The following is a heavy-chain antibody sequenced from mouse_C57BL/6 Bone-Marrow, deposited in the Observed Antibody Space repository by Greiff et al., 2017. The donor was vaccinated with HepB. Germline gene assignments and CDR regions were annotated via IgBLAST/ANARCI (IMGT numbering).Heavy chain of an antibody. Sequence: EVKLVESGGGLVQSGRSLRLSCATSGFTFSDFYMEWVRQAPGKGLEWIAASRNKANDYTTEYSASVKGRFIVSRDTSQSILYLQMNALRAEDTAIYYCARDAGAGYDEGYYYAMDYWGQGTSVTVSS. V-gene: IGHV7-1*01. CDR3: ARDAGAGYDEGYYYAMDY. CDR2: SRNKANDYTT. J-gene: IGHJ4*01. D-gene: IGHD2-2*01. CDR1: GFTFSDFY.